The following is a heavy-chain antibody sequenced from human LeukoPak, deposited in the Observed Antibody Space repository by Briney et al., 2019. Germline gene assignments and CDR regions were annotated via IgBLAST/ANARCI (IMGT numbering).Heavy chain of an antibody. Sequence: PSETLSLTCSVSGGSINSDFWTWIRQPAGKGLEWIGEINHSGSTCYMPSLKSRVTIAVDTSKKQLSVRLRSVTAADTAVYYCARHRGYYYYYMDVWGKGTTVTISS. CDR2: INHSGST. J-gene: IGHJ6*03. V-gene: IGHV4-34*01. CDR1: GGSINSDF. CDR3: ARHRGYYYYYMDV.